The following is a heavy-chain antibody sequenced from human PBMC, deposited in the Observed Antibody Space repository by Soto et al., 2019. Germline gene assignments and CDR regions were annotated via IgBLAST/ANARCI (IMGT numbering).Heavy chain of an antibody. CDR1: GFTFGSYA. J-gene: IGHJ4*02. V-gene: IGHV3-23*01. CDR3: AKVDFGYGDYGYFDY. CDR2: ISASGGSA. D-gene: IGHD4-17*01. Sequence: PGGSLRISCAASGFTFGSYAMTWVRQKPMKGLEWVSVISASGGSAYYADSVQGRFTISRDDSKNTLYLQMNSLRAEDTAVYYCAKVDFGYGDYGYFDYWGQGTLVTVSS.